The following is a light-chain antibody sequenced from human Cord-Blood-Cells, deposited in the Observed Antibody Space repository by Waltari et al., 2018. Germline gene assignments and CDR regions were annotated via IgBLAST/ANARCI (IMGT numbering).Light chain of an antibody. V-gene: IGLV2-14*01. J-gene: IGLJ1*01. CDR2: DVS. Sequence: QSALTQPASVSGSPGQSLTISCTGTRSDVGGYHYVSWYQQHPGKDPKLMIYDVSNRPSGVSNRFSGSKSGNTASLTISGLQAEDEADYYCSSYTSSSTYVFGTGTKVTVL. CDR3: SSYTSSSTYV. CDR1: RSDVGGYHY.